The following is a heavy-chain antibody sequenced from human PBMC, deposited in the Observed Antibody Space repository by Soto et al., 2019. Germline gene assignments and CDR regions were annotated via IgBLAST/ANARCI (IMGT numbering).Heavy chain of an antibody. CDR1: GGSSSDYY. CDR3: ARGRDLYKTGKC. CDR2: IHFSGTI. J-gene: IGHJ4*02. V-gene: IGHV4-34*01. D-gene: IGHD1-1*01. Sequence: PSETLSLTCDVLGGSSSDYYWSWIRQPPGKGLEWIGEIHFSGTINYNPSLMSRVTISIDTSKNQFSLELRSVTAADTAFYYCARGRDLYKTGKCWGQGTQVTVSS.